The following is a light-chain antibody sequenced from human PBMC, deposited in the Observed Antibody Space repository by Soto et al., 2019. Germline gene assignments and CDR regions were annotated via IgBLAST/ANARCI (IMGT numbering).Light chain of an antibody. CDR1: QSVNSL. CDR2: RAS. J-gene: IGKJ5*01. Sequence: VVLTQSPATLSLYPGERAVVSCWASQSVNSLLAWYQHKPGQAPRLLICRASTRATDTPDRFSGSGFGTDFALTISSLQSEDSAVYDCPQYKKWPITFGQGTRLEI. V-gene: IGKV3-15*01. CDR3: PQYKKWPIT.